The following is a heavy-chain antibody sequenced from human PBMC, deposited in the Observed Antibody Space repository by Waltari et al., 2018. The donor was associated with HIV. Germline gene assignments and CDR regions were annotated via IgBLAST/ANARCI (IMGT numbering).Heavy chain of an antibody. J-gene: IGHJ4*02. V-gene: IGHV3-33*01. CDR2: IWSEGSNV. D-gene: IGHD6-13*01. CDR3: ARVKEAAAGTLDS. Sequence: QVQLVESGGGVVQPGRSLRLSCAASGFTFSAYGMHWVRQAPGKGREWVAFIWSEGSNVHSADSVKGRFTISRDNSKNTLCLQMNSRRAEDTAVYYCARVKEAAAGTLDSWGQGTLVTVSS. CDR1: GFTFSAYG.